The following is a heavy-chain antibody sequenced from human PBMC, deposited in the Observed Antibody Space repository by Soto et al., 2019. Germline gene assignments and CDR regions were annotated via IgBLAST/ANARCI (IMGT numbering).Heavy chain of an antibody. J-gene: IGHJ4*02. Sequence: GSLRLSCAASGCTFSNAWMNWVRQASGKGLEWVGRIKSKTDGGTTDYAAPVKGRFTISRDDSKNTLYLQMNSLKTEDSAVYYCGDFGSPSWPSDCSGQGILVTVSS. CDR1: GCTFSNAW. CDR3: GDFGSPSWPSDC. V-gene: IGHV3-15*07. CDR2: IKSKTDGGTT. D-gene: IGHD2-21*01.